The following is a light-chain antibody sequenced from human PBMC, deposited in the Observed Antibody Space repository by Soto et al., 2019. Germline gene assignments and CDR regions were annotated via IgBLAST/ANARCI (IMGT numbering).Light chain of an antibody. Sequence: EIVMTQSPATLSVSPGERATLSFRASQSVSSNLAWYQQKPGQAPRLVIYGASNRATGIPDRFSGGGTATDFTLTISRLEHEDFAAHYCQHFSNSHSITFGQGTRLEIK. CDR3: QHFSNSHSIT. CDR2: GAS. J-gene: IGKJ5*01. CDR1: QSVSSN. V-gene: IGKV3D-15*01.